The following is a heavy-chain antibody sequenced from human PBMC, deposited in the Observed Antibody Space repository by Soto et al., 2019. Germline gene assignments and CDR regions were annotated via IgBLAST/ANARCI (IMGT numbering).Heavy chain of an antibody. D-gene: IGHD3-10*01. J-gene: IGHJ3*02. CDR1: GGSISSSSYY. Sequence: PSETLSLTCTVSGGSISSSSYYWGWIRQPPGKGLEWIGSIYYSGSTYYNPSLKSRVTISVDTSKNHFSLKLSSVTAADTAVYYCARLLLLLWFGERFDAFDIWGQGTMVTVSS. V-gene: IGHV4-39*02. CDR2: IYYSGST. CDR3: ARLLLLLWFGERFDAFDI.